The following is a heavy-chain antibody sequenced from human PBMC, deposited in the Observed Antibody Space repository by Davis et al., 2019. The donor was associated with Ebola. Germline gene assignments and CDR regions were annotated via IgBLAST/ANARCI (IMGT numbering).Heavy chain of an antibody. V-gene: IGHV1-69*06. CDR1: GGTFSSYA. CDR3: ARDREAGSYYYYGMDV. D-gene: IGHD1-26*01. Sequence: AASVKVSCKASGGTFSSYAISWVRQAPGQGLEWMGGIIPIFGTANYAQKFQGRVTITADKSTSTAYMELSSLRSEDTAVYYCARDREAGSYYYYGMDVWGQGTTVTVPS. J-gene: IGHJ6*02. CDR2: IIPIFGTA.